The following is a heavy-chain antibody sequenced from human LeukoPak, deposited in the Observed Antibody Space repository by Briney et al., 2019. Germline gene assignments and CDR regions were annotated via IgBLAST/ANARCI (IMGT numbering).Heavy chain of an antibody. Sequence: GGSLRLSCAASGFTFSSYSMNWVRQAPGKGLEWVSSISSSSSYIYYADSVKGRFTISRDNAKNSLYLQMNSLRAEDTAVYYCAKKKLTFYVFGRVYVDSDVFDIWAKGKMATV. CDR3: AKKKLTFYVFGRVYVDSDVFDI. V-gene: IGHV3-21*01. CDR1: GFTFSSYS. CDR2: ISSSSSYI. D-gene: IGHD3-3*01. J-gene: IGHJ3*02.